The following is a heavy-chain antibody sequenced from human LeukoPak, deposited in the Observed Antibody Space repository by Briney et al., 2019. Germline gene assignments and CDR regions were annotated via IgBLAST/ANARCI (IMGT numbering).Heavy chain of an antibody. CDR1: GGSISSYY. V-gene: IGHV4-59*01. CDR3: ARDSRYRFDP. J-gene: IGHJ5*02. Sequence: SETLSLTCTVSGGSISSYYWSWIRQPPGKGLEWIGYIYYSGSTTYNPSLRSRVTISVDTSKNQFSLKLSSVTAADTAVYYCARDSRYRFDPWGQGTLVTVSS. D-gene: IGHD1-1*01. CDR2: IYYSGST.